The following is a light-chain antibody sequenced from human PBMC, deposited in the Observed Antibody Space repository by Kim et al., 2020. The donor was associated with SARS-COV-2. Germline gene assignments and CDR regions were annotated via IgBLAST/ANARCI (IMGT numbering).Light chain of an antibody. V-gene: IGKV1-33*01. Sequence: DIQMTQSPSSLSASVGDRVTITCQASQDISNYLNWYQQKPGKAPKLLIYDASNLETGVQSRFSGSGSGTDFTFTISSLQPEDIATYYCQQYDNLFTFGPGTKVDIK. CDR2: DAS. J-gene: IGKJ3*01. CDR1: QDISNY. CDR3: QQYDNLFT.